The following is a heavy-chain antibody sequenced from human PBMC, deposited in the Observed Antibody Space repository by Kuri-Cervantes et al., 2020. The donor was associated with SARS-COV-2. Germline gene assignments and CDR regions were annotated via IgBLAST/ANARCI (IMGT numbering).Heavy chain of an antibody. Sequence: GSLRLSCTVSGGSISSYYWSWIRQPPGKGLEWIGYIYYSGSTNYNPSLKSRVTISVDTSKNQFSLKLSSVTAADTAVYYCASYRDFWSGTAGIDYWGQGTLVTVSS. CDR2: IYYSGST. CDR3: ASYRDFWSGTAGIDY. V-gene: IGHV4-59*01. CDR1: GGSISSYY. J-gene: IGHJ4*02. D-gene: IGHD3-3*01.